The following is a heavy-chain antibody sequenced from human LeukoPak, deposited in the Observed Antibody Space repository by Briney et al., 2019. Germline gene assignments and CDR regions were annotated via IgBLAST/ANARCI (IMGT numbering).Heavy chain of an antibody. Sequence: GGSLRLSCAASGFTFSSYAMTWVRQAPGKGLEWVSDISDSGYSTCYADSVKGRFTISRDNSKNTLYLQMNSLRAEDTAVYYCAKRERFPDGGQHWGQGTLVTVSS. D-gene: IGHD1-1*01. V-gene: IGHV3-23*01. CDR1: GFTFSSYA. J-gene: IGHJ4*02. CDR3: AKRERFPDGGQH. CDR2: ISDSGYST.